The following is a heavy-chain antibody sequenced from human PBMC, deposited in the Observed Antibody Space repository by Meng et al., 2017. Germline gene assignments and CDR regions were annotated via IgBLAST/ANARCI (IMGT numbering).Heavy chain of an antibody. CDR2: ISAYNGNT. Sequence: ASVKVSCKASGYTFTSYGISWVRQAPGQGLEWMGWISAYNGNTNYAQKLQGRVTMTTDTSTSTAYMELRSLRSDDTAVYYCARDRVVGATPDYFDYWGQGTLVTVSS. D-gene: IGHD1-26*01. CDR3: ARDRVVGATPDYFDY. J-gene: IGHJ4*02. V-gene: IGHV1-18*01. CDR1: GYTFTSYG.